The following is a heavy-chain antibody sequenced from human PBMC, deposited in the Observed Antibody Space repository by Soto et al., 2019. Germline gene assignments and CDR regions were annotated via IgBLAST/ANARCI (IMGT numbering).Heavy chain of an antibody. V-gene: IGHV1-69*13. Sequence: SVKVSCKASGGTFSSYAISWVRQAPGQGLEWMGGIIPIFGTANYAQKFQGRVTITADESTSTAYMELSSLRSEDTAVYYCARVPRDSSGYYYQYFQHWGQGTLVTVSS. D-gene: IGHD3-22*01. CDR2: IIPIFGTA. CDR3: ARVPRDSSGYYYQYFQH. CDR1: GGTFSSYA. J-gene: IGHJ1*01.